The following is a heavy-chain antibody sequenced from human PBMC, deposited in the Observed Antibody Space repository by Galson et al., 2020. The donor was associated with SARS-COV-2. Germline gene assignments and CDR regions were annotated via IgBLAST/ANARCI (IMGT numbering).Heavy chain of an antibody. CDR3: ARGSRFYDFWSGRAEYFQH. CDR1: GFTFSNYW. J-gene: IGHJ1*01. Sequence: GGSLRLSCRGPGFTFSNYWMNWVRQAPGQGLEWVANIKQYGSERYYVESVKGRFTISRDNAQNSLYLQMDSLRDDDTAGYFCARGSRFYDFWSGRAEYFQHWGLGTRVTGS. D-gene: IGHD3-3*01. CDR2: IKQYGSER. V-gene: IGHV3-7*01.